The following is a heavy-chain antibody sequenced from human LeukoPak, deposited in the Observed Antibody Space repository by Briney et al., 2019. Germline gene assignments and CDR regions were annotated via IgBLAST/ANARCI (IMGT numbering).Heavy chain of an antibody. V-gene: IGHV1-18*01. J-gene: IGHJ3*02. CDR3: ASLLGNDAFDI. CDR1: GYTFTNYG. Sequence: ASVKVSCKASGYTFTNYGVSWVRQAPGQGLEGMGWISGYNGYTNYAQKFQFRVTMTTDTSTSTAYMELRSLTSDDTAVYYCASLLGNDAFDIWGQGTMVTVSS. CDR2: ISGYNGYT.